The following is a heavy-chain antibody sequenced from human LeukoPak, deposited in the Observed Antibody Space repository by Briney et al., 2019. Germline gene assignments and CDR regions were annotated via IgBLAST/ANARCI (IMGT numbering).Heavy chain of an antibody. J-gene: IGHJ4*02. CDR2: ISGSGDNT. V-gene: IGHV3-23*01. D-gene: IGHD6-6*01. CDR3: AKWKYSNSGIDDY. Sequence: GGSLRLSCAASGFTFSSYAMSWVRQVPGKGLEWVSVISGSGDNTYYADSVKGRFTISRDNSKNMSYLQMNSLRAEDTAVYYCAKWKYSNSGIDDYWGQGTLVTVSS. CDR1: GFTFSSYA.